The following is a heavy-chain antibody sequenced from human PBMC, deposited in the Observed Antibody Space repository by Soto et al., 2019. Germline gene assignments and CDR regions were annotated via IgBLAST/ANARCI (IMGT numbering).Heavy chain of an antibody. V-gene: IGHV1-18*01. D-gene: IGHD4-17*01. J-gene: IGHJ3*02. CDR3: ARHLTVTHAFDI. CDR1: GYTFTSYG. Sequence: ASVKVSCKASGYTFTSYGISWVRQAPGQGLEWMGWISAYNGNTNYAQKLQGRVSMTTDTSTSTAYMELRSLRSDDTAVYYCARHLTVTHAFDIWGQGTMVTVSS. CDR2: ISAYNGNT.